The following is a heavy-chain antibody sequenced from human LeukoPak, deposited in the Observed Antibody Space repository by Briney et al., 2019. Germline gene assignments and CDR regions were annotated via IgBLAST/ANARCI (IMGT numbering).Heavy chain of an antibody. D-gene: IGHD3-3*01. V-gene: IGHV3-48*03. J-gene: IGHJ5*02. CDR1: GFTLSNYE. CDR2: ITKGGATV. CDR3: ARLSVSITRRFDL. Sequence: PGGSLRLSCAPSGFTLSNYEMNWVRLTPGQGLEWISYITKGGATVLYAESVKGRFTISRDNANSSLYLQMSSLRAEDTAVYCCARLSVSITRRFDLWGQGTLVTVSS.